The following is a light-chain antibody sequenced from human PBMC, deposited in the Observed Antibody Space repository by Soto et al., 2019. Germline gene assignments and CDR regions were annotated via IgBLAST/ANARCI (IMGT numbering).Light chain of an antibody. Sequence: QSVLTQTPSASGSPGQSVTISCTGTSSDIGGYDHVSWYQQHPGKAPKVMIYDVSKRPSGVPDRFSGSKSGNTASLTISGLQAEDEADYYCCSYAGTYTWVFGGGTKLTVL. CDR2: DVS. CDR1: SSDIGGYDH. V-gene: IGLV2-11*01. J-gene: IGLJ3*02. CDR3: CSYAGTYTWV.